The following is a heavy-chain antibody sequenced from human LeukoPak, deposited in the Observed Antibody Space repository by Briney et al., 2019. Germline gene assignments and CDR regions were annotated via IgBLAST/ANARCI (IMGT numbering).Heavy chain of an antibody. CDR2: ISGSGSYI. V-gene: IGHV3-21*06. J-gene: IGHJ4*02. D-gene: IGHD3-10*01. CDR1: GFTFSDYS. CDR3: VRERFHGSGAPKFDF. Sequence: GGSLRLSCAASGFTFSDYSMNWVRQTPRKGLEWGSCISGSGSYIYYADSVKGRFTISRDNAKNSLHLQVNSLRAEDTAVYYCVRERFHGSGAPKFDFWGQGTLVTVSS.